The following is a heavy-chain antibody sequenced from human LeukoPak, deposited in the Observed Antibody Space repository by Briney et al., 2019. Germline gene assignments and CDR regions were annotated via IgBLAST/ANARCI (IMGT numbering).Heavy chain of an antibody. Sequence: SETLSLTCTVSGFSITTGYYWAWIRQPPGKGLEWIGTIFRIGSTYYNPSLKSRVTISVDTSKNQFSLKLSSVTAADTAVYYCARWGTEDGDYPKYWGQGTLVTVSS. CDR2: IFRIGST. CDR3: ARWGTEDGDYPKY. D-gene: IGHD4-17*01. CDR1: GFSITTGYY. J-gene: IGHJ4*02. V-gene: IGHV4-38-2*02.